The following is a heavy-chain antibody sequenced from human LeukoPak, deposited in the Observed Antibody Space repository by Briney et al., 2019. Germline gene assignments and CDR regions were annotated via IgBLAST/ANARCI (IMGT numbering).Heavy chain of an antibody. CDR1: GYTLTDYY. V-gene: IGHV1-2*02. CDR3: ARDWRGSYFPDF. J-gene: IGHJ4*02. Sequence: ASVKVSCKASGYTLTDYYMHWVRQAPGQGLEWXGWINPNSGDTNYAQKFQGRVTMTRDTSISTAYMELSRLTSDDTAIYYCARDWRGSYFPDFWGQGTLVTVSS. D-gene: IGHD1-26*01. CDR2: INPNSGDT.